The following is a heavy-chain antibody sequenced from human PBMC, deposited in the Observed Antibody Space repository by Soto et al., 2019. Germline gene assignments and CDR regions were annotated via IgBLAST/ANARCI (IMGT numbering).Heavy chain of an antibody. CDR1: GASVNSGSYY. J-gene: IGHJ4*02. D-gene: IGHD1-1*01. CDR2: IFYSGIT. CDR3: ARSLAGSPRFFDY. Sequence: QVQLQESGPGLVKPSQTLSLTCTFSGASVNSGSYYWNWIRQPTGKPLEWVGFIFYSGITNYSPSLRSRVPLSLDTSKNQFSLKLTSVTAADTAVYYCARSLAGSPRFFDYWGQGGLVTVSS. V-gene: IGHV4-61*01.